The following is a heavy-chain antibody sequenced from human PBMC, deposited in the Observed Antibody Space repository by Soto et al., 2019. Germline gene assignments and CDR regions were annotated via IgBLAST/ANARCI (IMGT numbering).Heavy chain of an antibody. J-gene: IGHJ4*02. CDR2: ISYDGSNK. V-gene: IGHV3-30-3*01. CDR1: GFTFSSYA. CDR3: ARDPEHSSSPYWGDHFDY. D-gene: IGHD2-2*01. Sequence: GGSLRLSCAASGFTFSSYAMHWVRQAPGKGLEWVAVISYDGSNKYYADSVKGRFTISRDNSKNTLYLQMNSLRAEDTAVYYCARDPEHSSSPYWGDHFDYWGQGTLVTVSS.